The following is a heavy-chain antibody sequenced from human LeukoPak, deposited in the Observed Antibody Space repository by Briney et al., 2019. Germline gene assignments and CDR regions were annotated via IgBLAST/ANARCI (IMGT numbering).Heavy chain of an antibody. CDR1: GGSISIYY. V-gene: IGHV4-34*01. D-gene: IGHD3-22*01. J-gene: IGHJ3*02. CDR2: INHSGST. CDR3: ASYDSSGYHSDAFDI. Sequence: SETLSLTCTVSGGSISIYYWSWIRQPPGKGLEWIGEINHSGSTNYNPSLKSRVTISVDTSKNQFSLKLSSVTAADTAVYYCASYDSSGYHSDAFDIWGQGTMVTVSS.